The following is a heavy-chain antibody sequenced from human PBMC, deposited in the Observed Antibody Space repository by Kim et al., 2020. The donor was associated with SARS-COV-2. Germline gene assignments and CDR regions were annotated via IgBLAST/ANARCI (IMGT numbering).Heavy chain of an antibody. CDR1: GYTFTSYA. CDR3: ARAGTSGSYSFNFDY. Sequence: ASVKVSCKASGYTFTSYAMHWVRQAPGQRLEWMGWINAGNGNTKYSQKFQGRVTITRDTSASTAYMELSSLRSEDTAVYYCARAGTSGSYSFNFDYWGQGTLVTVSS. V-gene: IGHV1-3*01. D-gene: IGHD1-26*01. CDR2: INAGNGNT. J-gene: IGHJ4*02.